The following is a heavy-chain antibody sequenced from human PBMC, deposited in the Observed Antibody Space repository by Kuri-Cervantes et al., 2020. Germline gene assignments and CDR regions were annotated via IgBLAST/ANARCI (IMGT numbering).Heavy chain of an antibody. D-gene: IGHD1/OR15-1a*01. CDR2: IKEDGSEM. V-gene: IGHV3-7*01. CDR3: ATDKNKFEY. J-gene: IGHJ4*02. Sequence: GESLKISCAASGFTFSSYAMSWVRQAPGKGLEWVANIKEDGSEMFHVDSVKGRFTISRDNAKNSLFLQMNTLRAEDTAVYYCATDKNKFEYWGQGTLVTVFS. CDR1: GFTFSSYA.